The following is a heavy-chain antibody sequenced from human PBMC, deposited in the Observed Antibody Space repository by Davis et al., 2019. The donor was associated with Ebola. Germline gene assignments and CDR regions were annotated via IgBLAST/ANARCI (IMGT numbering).Heavy chain of an antibody. J-gene: IGHJ4*02. CDR3: AKREGYGQVDY. CDR2: ISGTGDNT. Sequence: GGSLRLSCLASGFTSRNYAMSWVRQAPGEGLEWVAGISGTGDNTYYADSVKGRFTISRDNSRNSLSLQMNSLRGDDTAIYYCAKREGYGQVDYWGQGTLVTVSS. CDR1: GFTSRNYA. D-gene: IGHD5-18*01. V-gene: IGHV3-23*01.